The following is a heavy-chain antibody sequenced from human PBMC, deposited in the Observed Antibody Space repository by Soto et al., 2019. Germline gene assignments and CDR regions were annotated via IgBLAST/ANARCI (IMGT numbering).Heavy chain of an antibody. CDR3: ASMITFGGVIGETYYFDY. Sequence: SETLSLTCTVSGGSISSYYWSWIRQPPGKGLEWIGYIYYSGSTNYNPSLKSRVTISVDTSKNQFSLKLSSVTAADTAVYYCASMITFGGVIGETYYFDYWGQGTLVTVSS. D-gene: IGHD3-16*02. CDR1: GGSISSYY. J-gene: IGHJ4*02. V-gene: IGHV4-59*08. CDR2: IYYSGST.